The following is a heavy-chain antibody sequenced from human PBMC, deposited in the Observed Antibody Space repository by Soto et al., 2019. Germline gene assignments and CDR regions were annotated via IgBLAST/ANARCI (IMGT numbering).Heavy chain of an antibody. D-gene: IGHD4-17*01. V-gene: IGHV4-59*01. CDR2: IYYSGRA. CDR3: ARDGGRDYGNDY. CDR1: GGSISSYY. J-gene: IGHJ4*02. Sequence: QVQLQESGPGLVKPSETLSLTCTASGGSISSYYWSWIRQPPGKGLEWIGYIYYSGRANYNPSLKGRVTISVDTSRNRFSLKLSSETAADRAVYYCARDGGRDYGNDYWGQGTLVTVSS.